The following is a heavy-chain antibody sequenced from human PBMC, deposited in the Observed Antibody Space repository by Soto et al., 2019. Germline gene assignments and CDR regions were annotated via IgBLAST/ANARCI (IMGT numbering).Heavy chain of an antibody. CDR2: ISSSSTYI. Sequence: GGSLRLSCAASGFTFTRCNMDWVRQAPGKGLEWVSSISSSSTYIYYADSVKGRFTISRDNAKNSVYLQMNSLRAEDTAVYYCARQYNGSGSPYGSSYQVDKWGQGSLVTVSS. V-gene: IGHV3-21*01. D-gene: IGHD3-10*01. CDR3: ARQYNGSGSPYGSSYQVDK. J-gene: IGHJ4*02. CDR1: GFTFTRCN.